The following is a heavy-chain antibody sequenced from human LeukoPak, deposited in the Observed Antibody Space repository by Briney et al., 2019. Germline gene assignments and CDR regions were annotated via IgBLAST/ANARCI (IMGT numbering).Heavy chain of an antibody. CDR2: ISSGSNYI. J-gene: IGHJ4*02. D-gene: IGHD2-15*01. V-gene: IGHV3-21*01. CDR1: GFTFSTYN. Sequence: GGSLRLSCAASGFTFSTYNMNWVRQAPGKGLEWVSSISSGSNYIYYADSAKGRFTISRDNAKNSLYLQMNSLRAEDTAVYYCATVVEVGDWGQGTLVTVSS. CDR3: ATVVEVGD.